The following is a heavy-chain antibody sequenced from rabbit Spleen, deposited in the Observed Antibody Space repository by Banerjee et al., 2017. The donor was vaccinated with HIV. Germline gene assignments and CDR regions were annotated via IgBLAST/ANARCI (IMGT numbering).Heavy chain of an antibody. Sequence: QEQLVESGGGLVQPGGSLKLSCKASGFDFSSYGVSWVRQAPGKGLEWIGYIDPVFGITYFANWVNGRFTISSHNAQNSLFLQLNSLTAADTATYFCVREVAARFKLWGPGPLVTVS. CDR1: GFDFSSYG. D-gene: IGHD4-1*01. V-gene: IGHV1S47*01. J-gene: IGHJ4*01. CDR3: VREVAARFKL. CDR2: IDPVFGIT.